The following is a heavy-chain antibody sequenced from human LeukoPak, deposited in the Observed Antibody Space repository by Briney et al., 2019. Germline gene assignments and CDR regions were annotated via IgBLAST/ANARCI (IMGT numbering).Heavy chain of an antibody. CDR1: GYTFTSYA. J-gene: IGHJ4*02. CDR3: AREGTMTVVAPLDY. Sequence: ASVKVSCKASGYTFTSYAMHWVRQAPGQRLEWMGWINAGNGNTKYSQKFQGRVTITRDTSASTAYMELSSLRSEDTAVYYCAREGTMTVVAPLDYWGQGTLVTVSS. D-gene: IGHD3-22*01. V-gene: IGHV1-3*01. CDR2: INAGNGNT.